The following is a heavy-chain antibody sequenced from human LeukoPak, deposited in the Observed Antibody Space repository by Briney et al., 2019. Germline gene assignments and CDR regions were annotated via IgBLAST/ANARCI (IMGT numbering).Heavy chain of an antibody. CDR1: GGSISSAGYY. D-gene: IGHD2-15*01. J-gene: IGHJ5*02. V-gene: IGHV4-31*03. CDR3: ATSDYSGAWFDP. CDR2: IYYSGST. Sequence: SETLSLTCTVSGGSISSAGYYWSWIRHHPGKGLEWIGYIYYSGSTYYNPSLKSRVTISVDTSKNQFSLRLSSVTAADTAVYYCATSDYSGAWFDPWGQGTLVTVSS.